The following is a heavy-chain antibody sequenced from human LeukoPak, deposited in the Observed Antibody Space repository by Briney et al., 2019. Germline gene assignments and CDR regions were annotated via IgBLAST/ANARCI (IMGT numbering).Heavy chain of an antibody. CDR2: ISAYNGNT. D-gene: IGHD5-18*01. CDR1: GYTFTSYG. V-gene: IGHV1-18*01. CDR3: ARAPPRGYSYGYSFWFDP. J-gene: IGHJ5*02. Sequence: ASVKVSCKASGYTFTSYGISWVRQAPGQGLEWMGWISAYNGNTNYAQKLQGRVTMTTDTSTSTAYMELRSLRSDDTAVYYCARAPPRGYSYGYSFWFDPWGQGTLVTVSS.